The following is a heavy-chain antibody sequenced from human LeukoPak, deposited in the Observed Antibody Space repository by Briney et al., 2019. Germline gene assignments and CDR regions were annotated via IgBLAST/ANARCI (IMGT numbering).Heavy chain of an antibody. CDR2: MSADSATT. D-gene: IGHD3-10*01. CDR1: GFTLSSYE. V-gene: IGHV3-23*01. CDR3: ARKSASGNYPLDY. J-gene: IGHJ4*02. Sequence: GGSLRLSCTVSGFTLSSYEMTWFRQAPGKGLEWVSVMSADSATTFYADSVKGRFTISRDNAKNTVFLQMSSLRAEDTALYYCARKSASGNYPLDYWGQGTLVTVSS.